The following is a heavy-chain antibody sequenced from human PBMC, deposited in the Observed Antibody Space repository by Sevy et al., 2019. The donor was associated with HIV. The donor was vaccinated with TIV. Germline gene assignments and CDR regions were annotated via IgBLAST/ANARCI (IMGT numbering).Heavy chain of an antibody. CDR3: ARDLPPSATTVAHFDC. V-gene: IGHV3-48*03. CDR1: GFTFSSYE. Sequence: LSLTCAASGFTFSSYEMNWVRQAPGKGLEWVSYISNSGNTISYSESVRGRFTISRDNARNSLYLQMNSLRAEDTAVYYCARDLPPSATTVAHFDCWGQGTLVTVSS. CDR2: ISNSGNTI. J-gene: IGHJ4*02. D-gene: IGHD4-17*01.